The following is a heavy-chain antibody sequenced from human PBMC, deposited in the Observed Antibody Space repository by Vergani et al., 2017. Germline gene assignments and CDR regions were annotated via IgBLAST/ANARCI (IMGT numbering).Heavy chain of an antibody. CDR1: GGTFSSYA. D-gene: IGHD1-26*01. J-gene: IGHJ6*02. V-gene: IGHV1-69*12. Sequence: QVQLVQSGAEVKKPGSSVKVSCKASGGTFSSYAISWVRQAPGQGLEWMGGIIPIFGTANYAQKFQGRVTITADESTSTAYMELSSLRSEDAAVYYCARHGWGELIGKYCGMDVWGQGTTVTVSS. CDR2: IIPIFGTA. CDR3: ARHGWGELIGKYCGMDV.